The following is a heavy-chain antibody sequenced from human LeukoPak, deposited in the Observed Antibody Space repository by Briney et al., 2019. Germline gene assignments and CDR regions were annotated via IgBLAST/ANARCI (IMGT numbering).Heavy chain of an antibody. J-gene: IGHJ5*02. Sequence: ASVKVSCKASGYTFASYGISWVRQAPGQGLEWMGWISAYNGNTNYAQKLQGRVTMTTDTSTGTAYMELRSLRSDDTAVYYCARDLGIADWFDPWGQGTLVTVSS. CDR1: GYTFASYG. V-gene: IGHV1-18*01. CDR2: ISAYNGNT. D-gene: IGHD6-13*01. CDR3: ARDLGIADWFDP.